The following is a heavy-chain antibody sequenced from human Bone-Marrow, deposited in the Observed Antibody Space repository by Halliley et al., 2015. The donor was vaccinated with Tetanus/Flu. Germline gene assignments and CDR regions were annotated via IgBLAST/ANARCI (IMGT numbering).Heavy chain of an antibody. CDR1: GFTFSSYW. CDR3: ARGRAVMTTDWYFDL. J-gene: IGHJ2*01. Sequence: SLRLSCAASGFTFSSYWMTWVRQAPGKGLERVANIKEDGSHRFYMDSVKGRFTISRDNAKKSVYLQMNSLRVEDTAVYYCARGRAVMTTDWYFDLWGRGTLVSVSS. V-gene: IGHV3-7*01. CDR2: IKEDGSHR. D-gene: IGHD2-21*01.